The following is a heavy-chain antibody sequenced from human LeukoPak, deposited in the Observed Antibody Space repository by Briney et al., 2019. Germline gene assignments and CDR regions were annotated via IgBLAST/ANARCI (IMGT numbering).Heavy chain of an antibody. Sequence: GASVKVSCKASGGTFSSYAISWVRQAPGQGLEWMGRIIPIFGIANYAQKFQGRGTITADKSTSTAYMELSSLRSEDTAVYYCARGMGYSNYYFDYWGQGTLVTVSS. CDR3: ARGMGYSNYYFDY. CDR1: GGTFSSYA. V-gene: IGHV1-69*04. CDR2: IIPIFGIA. D-gene: IGHD4-11*01. J-gene: IGHJ4*02.